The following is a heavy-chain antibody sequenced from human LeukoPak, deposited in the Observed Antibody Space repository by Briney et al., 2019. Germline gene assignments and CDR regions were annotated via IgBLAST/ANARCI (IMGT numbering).Heavy chain of an antibody. Sequence: ASVKVSCKASGGTFSSYAISWVRKAPGQGLEWMGGIIPIFGTANYAQKFQGRVTITADESTSRAYMEQSSLRSEDTAVYYCARHEGTDSSRWEDASDIWGQGTMVTVSS. V-gene: IGHV1-69*01. J-gene: IGHJ3*02. CDR2: IIPIFGTA. D-gene: IGHD6-13*01. CDR1: GGTFSSYA. CDR3: ARHEGTDSSRWEDASDI.